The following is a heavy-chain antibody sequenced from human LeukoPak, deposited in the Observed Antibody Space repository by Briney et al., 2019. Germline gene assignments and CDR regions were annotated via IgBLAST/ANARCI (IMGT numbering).Heavy chain of an antibody. D-gene: IGHD3-10*01. CDR2: IRYDGSNE. CDR3: ATGPYYYGSGRGGFDY. Sequence: GGSLRLSCVASGLTLSGYGMNWVRQAPGKGLEWVAFIRYDGSNEYHAESVKGRFTTFRDNSKNTLYLQMNSLRAEDTAVYYCATGPYYYGSGRGGFDYWGQGTQVTVSP. CDR1: GLTLSGYG. V-gene: IGHV3-30*02. J-gene: IGHJ4*02.